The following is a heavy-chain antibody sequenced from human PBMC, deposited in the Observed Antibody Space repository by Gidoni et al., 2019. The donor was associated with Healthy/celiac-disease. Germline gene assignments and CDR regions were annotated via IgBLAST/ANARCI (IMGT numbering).Heavy chain of an antibody. CDR2: ISSSSSYI. CDR1: GFTFSSHS. J-gene: IGHJ4*02. D-gene: IGHD6-19*01. Sequence: EVQLVESGGGLVKPGGSLRLSCAASGFTFSSHSMNWVRQAPGQGLGWVSSISSSSSYISYADSVKGRFTISRDNAKNSLYLQMSSLRAEDTAVYYCARDRRSSGWRTQASDYWGQGTLVTVSS. V-gene: IGHV3-21*01. CDR3: ARDRRSSGWRTQASDY.